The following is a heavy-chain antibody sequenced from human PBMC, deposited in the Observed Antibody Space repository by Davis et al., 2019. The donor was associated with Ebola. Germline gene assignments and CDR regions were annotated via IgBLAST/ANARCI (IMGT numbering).Heavy chain of an antibody. Sequence: SETLSLTCGAFGGSFSGYYWSWIRQPPGKGLEWFGEINNSGNTNYNPSLKSRVTISVDTSKNQFSLQLSYVTAADTDVYYCTRRPYDSGWYFDLWGRGTLVTVSS. J-gene: IGHJ2*01. CDR2: INNSGNT. D-gene: IGHD3-22*01. CDR3: TRRPYDSGWYFDL. CDR1: GGSFSGYY. V-gene: IGHV4-34*01.